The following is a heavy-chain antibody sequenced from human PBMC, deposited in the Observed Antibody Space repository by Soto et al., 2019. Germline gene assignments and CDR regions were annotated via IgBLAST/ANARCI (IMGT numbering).Heavy chain of an antibody. Sequence: SETLSLTCAVSNFSLSKAYYWGWIRQPPGKGLEWIGSIHQSGSPYYNPSLKSRLTISIDKSKKQFSLRLSSVTAADTAVYYCARGAPRGIIHDFDSWGQGSLVTVSS. CDR3: ARGAPRGIIHDFDS. D-gene: IGHD3-10*01. CDR2: IHQSGSP. V-gene: IGHV4-38-2*01. CDR1: NFSLSKAYY. J-gene: IGHJ4*02.